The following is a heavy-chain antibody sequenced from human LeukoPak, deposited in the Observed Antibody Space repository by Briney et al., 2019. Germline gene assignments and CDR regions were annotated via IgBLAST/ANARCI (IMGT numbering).Heavy chain of an antibody. J-gene: IGHJ4*02. CDR3: ARSVTAAGQRLIDF. Sequence: KPSETLSLTCTVSGGSISSSSYYWGWIRQPPGKGLEWIGNIYYSGTTYYNPSLKSLLTISVDTSKNQFSLRLSSVTAADTAVYYCARSVTAAGQRLIDFWGQGTLVTVSS. CDR2: IYYSGTT. D-gene: IGHD6-13*01. CDR1: GGSISSSSYY. V-gene: IGHV4-39*01.